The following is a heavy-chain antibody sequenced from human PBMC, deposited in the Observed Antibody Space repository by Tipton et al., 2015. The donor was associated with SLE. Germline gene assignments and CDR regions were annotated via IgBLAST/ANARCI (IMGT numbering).Heavy chain of an antibody. CDR1: GFAFSSYG. CDR3: AKEGPSVGGMNI. V-gene: IGHV3-30*02. J-gene: IGHJ6*02. Sequence: SLRLSCAASGFAFSSYGMHWVRQAPGKGLEWVAFIRYDGSNKYYADSVKGRFTISRDNSKNTLYLQMNTLRPEDTAVYYCAKEGPSVGGMNIWGQGTAVTVSS. CDR2: IRYDGSNK. D-gene: IGHD4-23*01.